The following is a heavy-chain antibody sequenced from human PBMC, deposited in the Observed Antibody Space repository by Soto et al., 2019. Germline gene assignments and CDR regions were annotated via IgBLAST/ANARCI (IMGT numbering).Heavy chain of an antibody. V-gene: IGHV4-31*03. CDR3: ARTGERWILGYYFDY. Sequence: QVQLQESGPGLVKPSQTLSLTCTVSGGSISSGGYYWGWIRQHPGKGLEWIGYIYYSGSTYYNPSLKSRVTISVDTSKNQSSLKLSSVTAADTAVYYCARTGERWILGYYFDYWGQGTLVTVSS. CDR1: GGSISSGGYY. J-gene: IGHJ4*02. CDR2: IYYSGST. D-gene: IGHD2-2*03.